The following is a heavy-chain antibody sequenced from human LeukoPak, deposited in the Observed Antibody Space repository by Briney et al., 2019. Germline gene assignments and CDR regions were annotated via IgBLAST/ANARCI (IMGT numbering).Heavy chain of an antibody. CDR3: ARDPTGAY. CDR1: GGSISNYY. Sequence: PSETLSLTCTVSGGSISNYYWNWIRQPPGKGLEWIGCTAYSGTTYYNPSLQSRVTMPVHTSKNQISLNLSSVTAADTAVYYCARDPTGAYWGQGTLVTVSS. V-gene: IGHV4-59*01. D-gene: IGHD4-17*01. J-gene: IGHJ4*02. CDR2: TAYSGTT.